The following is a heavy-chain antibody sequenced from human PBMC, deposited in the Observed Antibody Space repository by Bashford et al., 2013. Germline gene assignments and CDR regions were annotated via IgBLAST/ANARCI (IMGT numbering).Heavy chain of an antibody. CDR2: VSPYNSNT. V-gene: IGHV1-18*01. Sequence: WVRQAPGQGLEWMGWVSPYNSNTNFAQKLQGRVSMTTDTSTSTAYMELKSLRSDDTAVYYCARDQVPRTYSSSSIADYWGQGTLVTVSS. J-gene: IGHJ4*02. D-gene: IGHD6-6*01. CDR3: ARDQVPRTYSSSSIADY.